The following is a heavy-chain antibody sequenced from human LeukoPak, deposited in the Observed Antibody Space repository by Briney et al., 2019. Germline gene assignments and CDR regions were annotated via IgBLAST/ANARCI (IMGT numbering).Heavy chain of an antibody. D-gene: IGHD2-2*01. Sequence: GGSLRLSCAASGFTFSSYAMSWVRQAPGKGLEWVSAISGSGGSTYYADSVKGRFTISRDNSKNTLYLQMNSLRAEDTAVYYCASSPGDIVVVPAAIGAFDIWGQGTMVTVSS. J-gene: IGHJ3*02. CDR2: ISGSGGST. CDR1: GFTFSSYA. V-gene: IGHV3-23*01. CDR3: ASSPGDIVVVPAAIGAFDI.